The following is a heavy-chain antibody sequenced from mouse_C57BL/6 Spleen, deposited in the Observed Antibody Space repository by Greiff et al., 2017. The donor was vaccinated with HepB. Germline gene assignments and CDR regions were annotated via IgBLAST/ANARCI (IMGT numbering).Heavy chain of an antibody. CDR2: INPNNGGT. D-gene: IGHD1-2*01. Sequence: VLLQQSGPELVKPGASVKISCKASGYTFTDYYMNWVKQSHGKSLEWIGDINPNNGGTSYNQKFKGKATLTVDKSSSTAYMELRSLTSEDSAVYYCARSTTAGFAYWGQGTLVTVSA. V-gene: IGHV1-26*01. CDR3: ARSTTAGFAY. J-gene: IGHJ3*01. CDR1: GYTFTDYY.